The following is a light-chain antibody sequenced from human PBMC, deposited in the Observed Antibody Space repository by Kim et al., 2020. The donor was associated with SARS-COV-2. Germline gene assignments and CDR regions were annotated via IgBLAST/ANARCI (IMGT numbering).Light chain of an antibody. CDR2: KAS. CDR3: QQYASYSYT. J-gene: IGKJ2*01. V-gene: IGKV1-5*03. CDR1: QTINTW. Sequence: DIQMTQSPSTLSASVGDRVTITCRASQTINTWLAWYQQTPGKAPKLLIYKASTLQSGVPSRFSGRGSGTEFTLTISSLQPDDFATYYCQQYASYSYTFGQGTKLEI.